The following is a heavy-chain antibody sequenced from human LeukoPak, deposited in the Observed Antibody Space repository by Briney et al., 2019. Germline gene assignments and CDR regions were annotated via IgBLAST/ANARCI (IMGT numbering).Heavy chain of an antibody. CDR1: GGSISSYY. D-gene: IGHD6-19*01. CDR3: ARGPSGGWREFYYYYGMDV. CDR2: IYYSGST. Sequence: SSETLSLTCTVSGGSISSYYWSWIRQPPGKGLEWIGYIYYSGSTNYNPSLKSRVTISVDTSKNLFSLKLSSVTAADTAVYYCARGPSGGWREFYYYYGMDVWGQGTTVTVSS. V-gene: IGHV4-59*01. J-gene: IGHJ6*02.